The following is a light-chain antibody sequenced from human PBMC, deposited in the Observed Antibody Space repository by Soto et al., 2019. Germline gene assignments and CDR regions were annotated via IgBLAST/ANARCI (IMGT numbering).Light chain of an antibody. Sequence: EIMMKQSPATLSVSPGETASLSCRASQSAGNFLAWYQQKPGQAPRLLIYYISTRATGIPARFSGSGSGTEFTLTITSLQSEDSAVYYCQQHNQWPITFGQGTRLETK. V-gene: IGKV3D-15*01. CDR2: YIS. CDR3: QQHNQWPIT. J-gene: IGKJ5*01. CDR1: QSAGNF.